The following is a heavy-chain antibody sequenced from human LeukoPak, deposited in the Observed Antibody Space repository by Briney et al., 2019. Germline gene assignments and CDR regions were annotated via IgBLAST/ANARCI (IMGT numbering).Heavy chain of an antibody. CDR3: ASQNDFWNPTGY. CDR2: ISSSSSYI. J-gene: IGHJ4*02. D-gene: IGHD3-3*01. Sequence: GGSLRLSCAASGFTFSSYAMSWVRQAPGKGLEWVSSISSSSSYIYYADSVKGRFTISRDNAKNSLYLQMNSLRAEDTAVYYCASQNDFWNPTGYWGQGTLVTVSS. CDR1: GFTFSSYA. V-gene: IGHV3-21*01.